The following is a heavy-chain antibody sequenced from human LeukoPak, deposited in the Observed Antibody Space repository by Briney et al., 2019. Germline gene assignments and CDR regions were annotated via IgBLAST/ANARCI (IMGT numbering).Heavy chain of an antibody. J-gene: IGHJ6*03. CDR1: GFTVSSNY. CDR2: IYSGGNT. Sequence: GGSLRLSCAASGFTVSSNYMTWVRQAPGKGLEWVSVIYSGGNTFYADSVQGRFTVSRDNSKNTLYLQMSSLRAEDTAVYYCARLNEGFYYYYMDVWGKGTTVTVSS. V-gene: IGHV3-66*02. D-gene: IGHD1-1*01. CDR3: ARLNEGFYYYYMDV.